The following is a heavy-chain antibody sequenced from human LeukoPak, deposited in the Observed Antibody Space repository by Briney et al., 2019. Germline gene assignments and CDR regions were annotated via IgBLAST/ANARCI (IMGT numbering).Heavy chain of an antibody. D-gene: IGHD2-8*01. CDR3: AGLGVMVLVYQFEY. V-gene: IGHV4-59*10. CDR1: GGSFSGYY. J-gene: IGHJ4*02. CDR2: LHASESTP. Sequence: SETLSLTCAVYGGSFSGYYWTWIRQPAAQGLEWIGRLHASESTPIYNPSLKSRVTMSMDTSKDQFSLTLTSVTAADTAVYYCAGLGVMVLVYQFEYWGRGTPVTVSS.